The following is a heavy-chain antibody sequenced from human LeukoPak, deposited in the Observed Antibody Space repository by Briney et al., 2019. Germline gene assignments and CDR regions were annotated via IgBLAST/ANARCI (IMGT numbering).Heavy chain of an antibody. V-gene: IGHV4-4*07. D-gene: IGHD2-15*01. J-gene: IGHJ6*02. Sequence: PSETLSLTCTVSGGSISSYYWSWIRQPAGKGLEWIGRIYTSGSTNYNPSLKSRVTMSVDTSKNQFSLKLSSVTAADTAVYYCASLLRYCSGGSCRPDGMDVWGQGTTVTVSS. CDR2: IYTSGST. CDR3: ASLLRYCSGGSCRPDGMDV. CDR1: GGSISSYY.